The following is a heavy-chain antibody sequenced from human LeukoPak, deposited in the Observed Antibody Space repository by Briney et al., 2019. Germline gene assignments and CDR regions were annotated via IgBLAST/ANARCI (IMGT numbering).Heavy chain of an antibody. Sequence: GSLRLSCAASGFTFSNYGMHWVRQPPGRGLEWVAVISYDGPNKYYADSVKGRFTISRDNSKNTLYLQMNSLRTDDTAVYYCAKDFAKYCSGGCDFQDWGQGTLVTVSS. J-gene: IGHJ1*01. CDR2: ISYDGPNK. V-gene: IGHV3-30*18. CDR3: AKDFAKYCSGGCDFQD. D-gene: IGHD2-15*01. CDR1: GFTFSNYG.